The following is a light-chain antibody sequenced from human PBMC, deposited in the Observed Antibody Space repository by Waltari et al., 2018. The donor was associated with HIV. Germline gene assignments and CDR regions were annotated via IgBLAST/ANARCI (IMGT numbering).Light chain of an antibody. CDR3: QQRGTWPLVT. V-gene: IGKV3-11*01. Sequence: EIALTQSPATLSVSPGERAVLSCRASPSVSRHLAWYQQKSGQGPRLLIYETSTRAAGTPGRFNGSGSGTDFVLTITDVEPGDVAVYYCQQRGTWPLVTFGGGTKVE. J-gene: IGKJ4*01. CDR1: PSVSRH. CDR2: ETS.